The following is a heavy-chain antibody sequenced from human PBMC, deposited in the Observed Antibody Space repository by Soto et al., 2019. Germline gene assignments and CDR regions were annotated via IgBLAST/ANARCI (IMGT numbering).Heavy chain of an antibody. CDR1: GYTFTSYA. V-gene: IGHV1-3*01. CDR3: ARKYGSGSSPIGLVDP. D-gene: IGHD3-10*01. Sequence: GASVKVSCKASGYTFTSYAMHWVRQAPGQRLEWMGWINAGNGNTKYSQKFQGRVTITRDTSASTAYMELSSLRSEDTALYYCARKYGSGSSPIGLVDPWGQGTLVTVSS. CDR2: INAGNGNT. J-gene: IGHJ5*02.